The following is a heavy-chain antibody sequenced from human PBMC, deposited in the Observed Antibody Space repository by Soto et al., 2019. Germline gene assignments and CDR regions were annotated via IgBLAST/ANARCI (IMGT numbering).Heavy chain of an antibody. Sequence: ASVKVSCKASGYTFTSYGISWVRQAPGQGLEWMGWISAYNSNTNYAQKLQGRVTMTTDTSTSTAYMELRSLRSDDTAVYYCARDSYYGSWGYFDYWGQGTLVTVSS. V-gene: IGHV1-18*01. CDR2: ISAYNSNT. CDR1: GYTFTSYG. CDR3: ARDSYYGSWGYFDY. D-gene: IGHD3-10*01. J-gene: IGHJ4*02.